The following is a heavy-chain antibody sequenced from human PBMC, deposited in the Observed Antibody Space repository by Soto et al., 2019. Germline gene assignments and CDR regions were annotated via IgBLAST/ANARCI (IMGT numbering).Heavy chain of an antibody. CDR1: GFTFTSSA. Sequence: SVKVSCKASGFTFTSSAVHWVRQARGQRLEWIGWIVVGSGNTNYAQKFQERVTITRDMSTSTAYMELSSLRSEDTAVYYCAADITYYSYGGVWGQGTTVTVSS. D-gene: IGHD3-10*01. J-gene: IGHJ6*02. CDR3: AADITYYSYGGV. CDR2: IVVGSGNT. V-gene: IGHV1-58*01.